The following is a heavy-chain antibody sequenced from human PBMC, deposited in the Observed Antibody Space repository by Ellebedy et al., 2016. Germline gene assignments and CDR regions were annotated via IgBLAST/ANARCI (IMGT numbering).Heavy chain of an antibody. CDR2: ISNDGTNN. V-gene: IGHV3-30-3*01. Sequence: GESLKISCEASGFTFSNFNMHWVRQAPGKGLEWVAFISNDGTNNYYADSVRGRFTISRDNSKKTLYLQMNSLRVEDTAVYYCTGFLAVRGGWGQGTRVTVSA. D-gene: IGHD3-10*01. CDR1: GFTFSNFN. J-gene: IGHJ4*02. CDR3: TGFLAVRGG.